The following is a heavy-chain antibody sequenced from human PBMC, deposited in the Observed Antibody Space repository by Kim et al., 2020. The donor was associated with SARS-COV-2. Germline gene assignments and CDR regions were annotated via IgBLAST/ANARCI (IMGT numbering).Heavy chain of an antibody. D-gene: IGHD3-22*01. CDR1: GFTFSSYE. Sequence: GGSLRLSCAASGFTFSSYEMNWVRQAPGKGLEWVSYISSSGSTIYYADSVKGRFTISRDNAKNSLYLQMNSLRAEDTAVYYCARDVLGYYYSAFDIWGQGTMVTVSS. V-gene: IGHV3-48*03. CDR2: ISSSGSTI. J-gene: IGHJ3*02. CDR3: ARDVLGYYYSAFDI.